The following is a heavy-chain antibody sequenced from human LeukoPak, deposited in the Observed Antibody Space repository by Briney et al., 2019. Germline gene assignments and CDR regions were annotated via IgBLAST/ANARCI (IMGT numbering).Heavy chain of an antibody. Sequence: GGSLRLSCAASGFTFSNYNMNWVRQAPGGGLEWVSSIGSSSTYIYYADSVKGRFTISRDNAKNSLYLQMNSLRAEDTAVYYCARDFDYYGSGSYSFDPVGYWGQGTLVTVSS. CDR1: GFTFSNYN. V-gene: IGHV3-21*01. CDR3: ARDFDYYGSGSYSFDPVGY. D-gene: IGHD3-10*01. J-gene: IGHJ4*02. CDR2: IGSSSTYI.